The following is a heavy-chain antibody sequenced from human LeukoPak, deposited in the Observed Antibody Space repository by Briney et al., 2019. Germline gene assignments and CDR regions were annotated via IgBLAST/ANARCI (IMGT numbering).Heavy chain of an antibody. V-gene: IGHV3-30*03. J-gene: IGHJ4*02. CDR3: ARSPIIAVAGTYFDY. CDR1: GFSFKTYG. CDR2: ISYDGSNK. Sequence: GGSLRLSCAASGFSFKTYGMHWVRQAPCKGLEWVAVISYDGSNKNYADSMKGRFTISRDNSKNTLYLQMNSLRAEDTAVYYCARSPIIAVAGTYFDYLGQGTLVTVSP. D-gene: IGHD6-19*01.